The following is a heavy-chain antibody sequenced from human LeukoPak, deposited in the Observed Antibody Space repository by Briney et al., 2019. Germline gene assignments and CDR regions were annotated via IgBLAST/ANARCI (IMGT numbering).Heavy chain of an antibody. CDR2: IQSDGRNK. CDR1: GFTFSTYD. J-gene: IGHJ3*01. Sequence: HAGGSLRLSCAASGFTFSTYDMHWVRQPPGKGLEWVAFIQSDGRNKYYADSVKGRFTISRDNSKNTLYLQMNSLRAEDTAVYYCAKGDTSWGQGTMVTVFS. CDR3: AKGDTS. D-gene: IGHD3-16*01. V-gene: IGHV3-30*02.